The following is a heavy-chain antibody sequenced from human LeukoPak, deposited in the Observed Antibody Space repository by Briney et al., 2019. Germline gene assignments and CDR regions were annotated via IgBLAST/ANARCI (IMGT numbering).Heavy chain of an antibody. J-gene: IGHJ5*02. Sequence: GASVKVSCKASGGTFSSYAISWVRQAPGQGLEWVGWIIPIFSTANYAQNFKGRLTITRDQPTTTAYLELNSLRAEDTPVYSFARTLLGSSAFRGFDPWGQGTLVTVSS. CDR1: GGTFSSYA. D-gene: IGHD2-2*01. CDR3: ARTLLGSSAFRGFDP. V-gene: IGHV1-69*05. CDR2: IIPIFSTA.